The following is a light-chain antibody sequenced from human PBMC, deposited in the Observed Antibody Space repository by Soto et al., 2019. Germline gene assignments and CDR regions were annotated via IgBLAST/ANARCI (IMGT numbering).Light chain of an antibody. CDR3: QNFNTAPLT. V-gene: IGKV1-27*01. CDR2: SAS. J-gene: IGKJ5*01. Sequence: DIQMTQSPSSLSASVGDRVTITCRASQDISVDLAWYQQKPGKVPKLLIYSASTLQSGVPSRFSGSGSGTDFTLTISSLQPEDVATYYCQNFNTAPLTFGQGTRLEIK. CDR1: QDISVD.